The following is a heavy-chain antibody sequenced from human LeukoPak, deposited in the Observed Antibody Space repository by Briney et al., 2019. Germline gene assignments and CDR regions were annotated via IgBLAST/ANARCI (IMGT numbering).Heavy chain of an antibody. CDR2: IYYSGST. CDR3: ASLYYDSSGYHNSNWFDP. D-gene: IGHD3-22*01. CDR1: GGSISSGDYY. J-gene: IGHJ5*02. V-gene: IGHV4-30-4*01. Sequence: SQTLSLTCTVSGGSISSGDYYWSWLRQPPGKGLEWIGYIYYSGSTYYNPSLKSRVTISVDTSKNQFSLKLSSVTAADTAVYYCASLYYDSSGYHNSNWFDPWGQGTLVTVSS.